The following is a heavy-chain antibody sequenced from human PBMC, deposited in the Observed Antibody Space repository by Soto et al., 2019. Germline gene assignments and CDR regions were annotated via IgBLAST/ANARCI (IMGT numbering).Heavy chain of an antibody. CDR3: GRGLMLWFGELARRGGYSCYMDV. V-gene: IGHV4-34*01. D-gene: IGHD3-10*01. CDR1: GGSFSGYQ. J-gene: IGHJ6*03. CDR2: INDNGNI. Sequence: QVQLQQWGAGLLKPSETLSLTCAVYGGSFSGYQWTWIRQTPGQGLEWIGEINDNGNINYNPSLKSRITIFLDTTKKQISRKLSSVPAADAAVYFCGRGLMLWFGELARRGGYSCYMDVWGKGTTVTVSS.